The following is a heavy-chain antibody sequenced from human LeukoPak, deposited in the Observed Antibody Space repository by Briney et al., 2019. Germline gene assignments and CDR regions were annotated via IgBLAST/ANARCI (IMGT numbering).Heavy chain of an antibody. D-gene: IGHD2-21*02. CDR3: AKKRPGDGDIFDY. Sequence: GGSLRLSCAASGFTFSSYGMPWTRQAPGRGLEWVAYIQYSGGIRKYADSVKGRFTISRDNSKNTLLLQMNTLKTEDTAVYYCAKKRPGDGDIFDYWGQGTLLTVSS. V-gene: IGHV3-30*02. CDR2: IQYSGGIR. J-gene: IGHJ4*02. CDR1: GFTFSSYG.